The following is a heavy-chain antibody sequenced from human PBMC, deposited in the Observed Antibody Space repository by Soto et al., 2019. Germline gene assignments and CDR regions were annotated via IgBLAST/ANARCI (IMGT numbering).Heavy chain of an antibody. V-gene: IGHV4-31*03. D-gene: IGHD6-19*01. Sequence: SETLSLTCTVSGGSISSGGYYWSWIRQHPGKGLEWIGYIYYSGSTYYNPSLKSRVTISVDTSKNQFSLKLSSVTAADTAVYYCARDSSGWYEGGAFDIWGQGTMVTVSS. CDR1: GGSISSGGYY. J-gene: IGHJ3*02. CDR2: IYYSGST. CDR3: ARDSSGWYEGGAFDI.